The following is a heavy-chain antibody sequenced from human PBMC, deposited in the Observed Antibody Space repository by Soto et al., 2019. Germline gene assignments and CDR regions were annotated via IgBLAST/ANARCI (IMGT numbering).Heavy chain of an antibody. Sequence: GGSLRLSCAASGFTFSSYAMSWVRQAPGKGLEWVSAISGSGGSTYYADSVKGRFTISRDNSKNTLYLQMNSLRAEDTAVYYCAKTLTLGYCSGGSCWEDQGSDYWGQGTLVTVSS. CDR2: ISGSGGST. CDR3: AKTLTLGYCSGGSCWEDQGSDY. CDR1: GFTFSSYA. J-gene: IGHJ4*02. D-gene: IGHD2-15*01. V-gene: IGHV3-23*01.